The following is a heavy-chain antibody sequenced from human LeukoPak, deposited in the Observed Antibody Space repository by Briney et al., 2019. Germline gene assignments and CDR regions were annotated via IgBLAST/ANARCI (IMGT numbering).Heavy chain of an antibody. J-gene: IGHJ4*02. CDR1: GFTFSSYS. CDR3: ATEDDYGGYTRGGFDY. Sequence: GGSLRLSCAASGFTFSSYSMNWVRQAPGKGLEWVSSISSSSSYIYYADSVKGRFTISRDNAKNSLYLQMNSLRAEDMAVYYCATEDDYGGYTRGGFDYWGQGTLVTVSS. D-gene: IGHD4-23*01. V-gene: IGHV3-21*01. CDR2: ISSSSSYI.